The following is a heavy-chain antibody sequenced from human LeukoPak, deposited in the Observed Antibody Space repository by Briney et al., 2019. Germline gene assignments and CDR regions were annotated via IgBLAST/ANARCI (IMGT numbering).Heavy chain of an antibody. J-gene: IGHJ6*02. CDR1: GFTFSSYE. Sequence: GGSLRLSCAASGFTFSSYEMNGVRQAPGKGLEWVSYISSSGSTIYYADSVKGRFTISRDNAKKSLYLQMNSLRAEDTAVYYCARRNYGSGSYYKPQKSNYYYYGMDVWGQGTTVTVSS. CDR3: ARRNYGSGSYYKPQKSNYYYYGMDV. D-gene: IGHD3-10*01. V-gene: IGHV3-48*03. CDR2: ISSSGSTI.